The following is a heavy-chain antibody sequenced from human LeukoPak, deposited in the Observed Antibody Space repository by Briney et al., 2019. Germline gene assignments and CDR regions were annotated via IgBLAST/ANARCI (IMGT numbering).Heavy chain of an antibody. Sequence: ASVTVSCKASGYTFTSYEINWVRQATGQGLEWMGWMNPNSGNTGYAQKFQGRVTMTRNTSISTAYMELSSLRSEDTAVYYCARRAIGDFWSGYSNWFDPWGQGTLVTVSS. D-gene: IGHD3-3*01. J-gene: IGHJ5*02. CDR1: GYTFTSYE. CDR3: ARRAIGDFWSGYSNWFDP. CDR2: MNPNSGNT. V-gene: IGHV1-8*01.